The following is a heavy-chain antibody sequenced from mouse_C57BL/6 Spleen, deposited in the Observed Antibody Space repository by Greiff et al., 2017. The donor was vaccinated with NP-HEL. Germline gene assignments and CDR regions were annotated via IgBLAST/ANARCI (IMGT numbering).Heavy chain of an antibody. CDR3: ARSGLGQYFEV. CDR2: IHPNSGST. CDR1: GYTFTSYW. Sequence: QVQLQQPGAELVKPGASVKLSCKASGYTFTSYWMHWVKQRPGQGLEWIGMIHPNSGSTNYNEKFKSKATLTVDKSSSTAYMQLSSLTSEDSAVYYCARSGLGQYFEVWGTGTTVTVSS. D-gene: IGHD4-1*01. J-gene: IGHJ1*03. V-gene: IGHV1-64*01.